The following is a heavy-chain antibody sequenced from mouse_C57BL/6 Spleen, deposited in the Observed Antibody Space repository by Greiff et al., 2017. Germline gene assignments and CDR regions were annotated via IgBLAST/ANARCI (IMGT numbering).Heavy chain of an antibody. CDR2: INPSTGGT. J-gene: IGHJ4*01. Sequence: VQLQQSGPELVKPGASVKISCKASGYSFTGYYMNWVKQSPEKSLEWIGEINPSTGGTTYNQKFKAKATLTVDKSSSTAYMQLKSLTSEDSAVYYCARPLYYYGSRFYAMDYWGQGTSVTVSS. D-gene: IGHD1-1*01. V-gene: IGHV1-42*01. CDR1: GYSFTGYY. CDR3: ARPLYYYGSRFYAMDY.